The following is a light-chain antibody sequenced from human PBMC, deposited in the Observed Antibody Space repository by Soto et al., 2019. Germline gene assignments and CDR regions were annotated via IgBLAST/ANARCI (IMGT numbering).Light chain of an antibody. CDR2: EVS. CDR1: SSDVGGYNY. CDR3: SSYTGSSTPYV. Sequence: QSALTQPASVSGSPGQSITISCTGTSSDVGGYNYVSWYQQLPGKAPKLMIYEVSNRPSGVSNRFSGSTSGNTASLTISGLQAEDEADYYCSSYTGSSTPYVFGTGTKLTVL. J-gene: IGLJ1*01. V-gene: IGLV2-14*01.